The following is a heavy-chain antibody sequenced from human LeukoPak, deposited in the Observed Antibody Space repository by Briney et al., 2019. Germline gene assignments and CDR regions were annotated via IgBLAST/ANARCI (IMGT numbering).Heavy chain of an antibody. D-gene: IGHD3-22*01. CDR1: GYTFTSYD. V-gene: IGHV1-58*02. CDR2: IVVGSGNT. J-gene: IGHJ4*02. Sequence: SVKASCKASGYTFTSYDINWVRQATGQGLEWIGWIVVGSGNTNYAQKFQERVTITRDMSTSTAYMELSSLRSEDTAVYYCAATDYYDSSGYSYWGQGTLVTVSS. CDR3: AATDYYDSSGYSY.